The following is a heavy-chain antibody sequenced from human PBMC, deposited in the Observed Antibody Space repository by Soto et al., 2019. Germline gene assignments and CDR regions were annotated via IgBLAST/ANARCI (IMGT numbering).Heavy chain of an antibody. CDR1: GFTFSSYA. D-gene: IGHD4-17*01. CDR3: TRDAGANYDSGMDV. V-gene: IGHV3-30-3*01. Sequence: QVQLVESGGGVVQPGRSLRLSCAASGFTFSSYAMHWVRQAPGKGLEWVAVISYDGSNKYYADSVKGRFTISRDNSKNTLYLQMNSLRAEDTAVYYCTRDAGANYDSGMDVWGQGTTVTVSS. J-gene: IGHJ6*02. CDR2: ISYDGSNK.